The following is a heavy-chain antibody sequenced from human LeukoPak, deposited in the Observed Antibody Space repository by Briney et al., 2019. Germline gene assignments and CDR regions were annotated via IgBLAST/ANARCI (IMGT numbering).Heavy chain of an antibody. Sequence: PGGSLRLSCAASGFTFSSYSMNWVRQAPGKGLEWVSSISSSSSSYIYYAYSVKGRFTISRDNAKNSLYLQMNSLRAEDTAVYYCARGLGRSITIFGVVPNGYYYYGMDVWGQGTTVTVSS. CDR3: ARGLGRSITIFGVVPNGYYYYGMDV. D-gene: IGHD3-3*01. CDR1: GFTFSSYS. CDR2: ISSSSSSYI. V-gene: IGHV3-21*01. J-gene: IGHJ6*02.